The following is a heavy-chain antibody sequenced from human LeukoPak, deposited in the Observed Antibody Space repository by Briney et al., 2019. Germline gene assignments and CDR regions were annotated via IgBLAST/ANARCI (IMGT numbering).Heavy chain of an antibody. J-gene: IGHJ4*02. CDR3: ARGGLLWFGELPRESLGY. V-gene: IGHV1-2*04. CDR1: GYTFTGYY. D-gene: IGHD3-10*01. Sequence: GASVKVSCKASGYTFTGYYMHWVRQAPGQGLEWMGWINPNSGGTNYEQKFQGWVTMTRDTSISTAYMELSRLRSDDTAGYYCARGGLLWFGELPRESLGYWGQGTLVTVSS. CDR2: INPNSGGT.